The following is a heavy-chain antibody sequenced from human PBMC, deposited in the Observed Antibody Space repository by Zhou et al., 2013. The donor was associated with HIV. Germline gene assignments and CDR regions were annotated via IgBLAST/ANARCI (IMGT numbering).Heavy chain of an antibody. V-gene: IGHV1-69*05. CDR3: AREAQYYYDSSGYSPYNWFDP. CDR2: IIPIFGTA. J-gene: IGHJ5*02. D-gene: IGHD3-22*01. CDR1: GGTFSSYG. Sequence: QVQLVQSGAEVKKPGSSVKVSCKASGGTFSSYGISWVRQAPGQGLEWMGGIIPIFGTANYAQKFQGRVTITTDESTSTAYMELSSLRSEDTAVYYCAREAQYYYDSSGYSPYNWFDPWGQGTLVTVSS.